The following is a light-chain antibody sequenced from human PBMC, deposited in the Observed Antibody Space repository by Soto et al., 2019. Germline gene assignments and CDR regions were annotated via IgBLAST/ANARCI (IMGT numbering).Light chain of an antibody. V-gene: IGKV1-12*01. J-gene: IGKJ3*01. CDR2: ASS. CDR3: QHANSFPIT. CDR1: QDILSW. Sequence: DIQMTQSPSSVSASVGDRVTITCRASQDILSWLAWYQQKPGEAPRLLIYASSNLQSGVPSRFSGSGSGTDFTLTISSLQPEDFAPYYCQHANSFPITFGPGTRLDIK.